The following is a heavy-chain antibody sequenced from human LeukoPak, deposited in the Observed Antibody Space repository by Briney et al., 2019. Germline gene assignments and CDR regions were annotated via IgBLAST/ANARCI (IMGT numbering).Heavy chain of an antibody. Sequence: PGGSLRLSCAVSGFTFSSYAMHWVRQAPGKGLEWVAVISYDGSNKYYADSVKGRFTISRDNSKNTLYLQMKSLRAEDTAVYYGAENYATYIVVVVAAKTPPDYWGQGTLVTVSS. V-gene: IGHV3-30*04. CDR1: GFTFSSYA. J-gene: IGHJ4*02. CDR3: AENYATYIVVVVAAKTPPDY. CDR2: ISYDGSNK. D-gene: IGHD2-15*01.